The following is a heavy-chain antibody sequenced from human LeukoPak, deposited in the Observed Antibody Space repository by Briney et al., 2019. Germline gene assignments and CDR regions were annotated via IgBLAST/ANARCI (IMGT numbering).Heavy chain of an antibody. Sequence: SETLSLTRTVSGGSISSYYWSWIRQPAGKGLEWIGRIYTSGSTNYNPSLKSRVTISVDTSKNQFSLKLSSVTAADTAVYYCARARYCSSTSCYALFNYYYMDVWGKGTTVTVSS. D-gene: IGHD2-2*01. CDR2: IYTSGST. V-gene: IGHV4-4*07. CDR1: GGSISSYY. CDR3: ARARYCSSTSCYALFNYYYMDV. J-gene: IGHJ6*03.